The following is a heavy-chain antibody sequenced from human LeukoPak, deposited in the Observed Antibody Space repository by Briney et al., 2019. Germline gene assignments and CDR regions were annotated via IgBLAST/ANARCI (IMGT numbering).Heavy chain of an antibody. D-gene: IGHD2-21*02. Sequence: GSSVKVSCKASGGTFSSDAISWVRQAPGQGLEWMGWISAYNGNTNYAQKLQGRVTMTTDTSTSTVYMELRSLRSDDTAVYYCARTIVVVTADYFDYWGQGTLVTVSS. CDR3: ARTIVVVTADYFDY. CDR1: GGTFSSDA. CDR2: ISAYNGNT. V-gene: IGHV1-18*01. J-gene: IGHJ4*02.